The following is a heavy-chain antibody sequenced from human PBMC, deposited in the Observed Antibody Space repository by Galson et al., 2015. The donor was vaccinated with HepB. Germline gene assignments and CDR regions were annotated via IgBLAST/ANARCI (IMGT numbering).Heavy chain of an antibody. D-gene: IGHD5-18*01. Sequence: SLRLSCAASGFALCDYVMSWVRQAPGTGLEWVGFIRSKAYGGTTEYAASVKGTFTISRNDSKCIANLQMNSLKTKDTAVYYCSRDPYRFGSIASPPVNGWSQETPVTASS. J-gene: IGHJ6*02. CDR1: GFALCDYV. CDR2: IRSKAYGGTT. V-gene: IGHV3-49*04. CDR3: SRDPYRFGSIASPPVNG.